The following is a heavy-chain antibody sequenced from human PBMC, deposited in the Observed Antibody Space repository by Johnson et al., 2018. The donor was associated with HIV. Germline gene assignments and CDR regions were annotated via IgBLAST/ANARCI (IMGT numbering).Heavy chain of an antibody. D-gene: IGHD3-22*01. V-gene: IGHV3-20*04. CDR3: ARVVQYYDSSGYSTRGGDGLDI. CDR2: INWNGGST. Sequence: MLLVESGGGLVKPGGSQRLSCTASGFTFDDYGMNWVRQVPGQGLEWVSGINWNGGSTSYADSVKGRFTISRDNAKNSLYLQMNSLRAEDTALYYCARVVQYYDSSGYSTRGGDGLDIWGQGTVVTVSS. J-gene: IGHJ3*02. CDR1: GFTFDDYG.